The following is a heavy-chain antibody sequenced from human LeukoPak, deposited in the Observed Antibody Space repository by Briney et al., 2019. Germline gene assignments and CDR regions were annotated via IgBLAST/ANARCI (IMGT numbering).Heavy chain of an antibody. V-gene: IGHV4-39*07. CDR2: IYYSGST. Sequence: SETLSLTCTVSGGSISSSSYYWGWIRQPPGKGLEWIGSIYYSGSTYYNPSLKSRVTISVDTSKNQFSLKLSSVTAADTAVYYCAREPTVTTGELGYWGQGTLVTVSS. CDR3: AREPTVTTGELGY. D-gene: IGHD4-17*01. CDR1: GGSISSSSYY. J-gene: IGHJ4*02.